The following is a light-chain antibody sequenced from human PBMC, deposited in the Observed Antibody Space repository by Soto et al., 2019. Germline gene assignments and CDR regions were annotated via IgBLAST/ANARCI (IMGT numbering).Light chain of an antibody. V-gene: IGLV1-40*01. CDR2: GNS. J-gene: IGLJ3*02. CDR3: QSFDNSLSGFWV. Sequence: QSVLTQPPSVSGAPGQRVTISCTGSSSNIGAGHDVHWFQQLPGTAPKLLIYGNSDRPSGVPDRFSGSKSGTSASLAITGLQAEDEADYYCQSFDNSLSGFWVFGGGTKVTVL. CDR1: SSNIGAGHD.